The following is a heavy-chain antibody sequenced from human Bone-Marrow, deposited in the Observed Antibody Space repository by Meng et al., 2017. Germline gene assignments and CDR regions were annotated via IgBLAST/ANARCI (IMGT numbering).Heavy chain of an antibody. J-gene: IGHJ4*02. CDR1: GFTVSSNY. CDR3: ARGNCGGDCYPNTIDY. V-gene: IGHV3-21*01. Sequence: GESLKISCAASGFTVSSNYMSWVRQAPGKGLEWVSSISSSSSYIYYADSVKGRFTISRDNAKNSLYLQMNSLRAEDTAVYYCARGNCGGDCYPNTIDYWGQGTLVTVSS. D-gene: IGHD2-21*02. CDR2: ISSSSSYI.